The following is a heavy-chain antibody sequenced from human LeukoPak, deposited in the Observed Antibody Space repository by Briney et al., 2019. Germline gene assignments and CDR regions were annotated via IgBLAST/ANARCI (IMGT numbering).Heavy chain of an antibody. Sequence: PGGSLRLSCAASGFTFSSYAMSWVRQAPGKGLEWVSAISGSGGSTYYADSVKGRFTISRDNSKNTLYLRMNSLRAEDTAVYYCATDLTAYYDFWSGYYLEDYWGQGTLVTVSS. V-gene: IGHV3-23*01. CDR3: ATDLTAYYDFWSGYYLEDY. J-gene: IGHJ4*02. CDR2: ISGSGGST. D-gene: IGHD3-3*01. CDR1: GFTFSSYA.